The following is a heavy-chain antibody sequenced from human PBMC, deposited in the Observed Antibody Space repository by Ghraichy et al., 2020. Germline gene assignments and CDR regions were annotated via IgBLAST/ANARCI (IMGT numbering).Heavy chain of an antibody. CDR2: IYYSGST. CDR3: ARIPYDILTGYPYYYYYGMDV. CDR1: GGSISSGGYY. Sequence: TLSLTCTVSGGSISSGGYYWSWIRQHPGKGLEWIGYIYYSGSTYYNPSLKSRVTISVDTFKNQFSLKLSSVTAADTAVYYCARIPYDILTGYPYYYYYGMDVWGQGTTVTVSS. D-gene: IGHD3-9*01. V-gene: IGHV4-31*03. J-gene: IGHJ6*02.